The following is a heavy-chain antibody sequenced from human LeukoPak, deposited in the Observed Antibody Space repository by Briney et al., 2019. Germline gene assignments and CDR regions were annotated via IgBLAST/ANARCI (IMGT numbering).Heavy chain of an antibody. J-gene: IGHJ6*03. Sequence: SETLSLTCSVSVGAISSFYWSWIRRPAGEGLEWVGRIYTSRSNNYNPSLKSRVTMSVDTSKNQFSLKLSSVTAADTAVYYCARDWGSSCNYYYYYYMDVWGKGTMVTVSS. CDR3: ARDWGSSCNYYYYYYMDV. CDR1: VGAISSFY. CDR2: IYTSRSN. D-gene: IGHD6-13*01. V-gene: IGHV4-4*07.